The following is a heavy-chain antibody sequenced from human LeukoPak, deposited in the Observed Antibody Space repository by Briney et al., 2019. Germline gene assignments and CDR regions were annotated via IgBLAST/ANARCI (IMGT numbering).Heavy chain of an antibody. D-gene: IGHD3-3*01. V-gene: IGHV1-8*01. CDR3: ARPYYDIWSAYVY. Sequence: ASVKVSCKASGYTFTSYDINWVRQAPGQGLEWMGWMNPNSGNTVYAQKFQGRVTMTRNTSISTAYMELSSLRSEDMAVYYCARPYYDIWSAYVYWGQGTLVTVSS. CDR1: GYTFTSYD. CDR2: MNPNSGNT. J-gene: IGHJ4*02.